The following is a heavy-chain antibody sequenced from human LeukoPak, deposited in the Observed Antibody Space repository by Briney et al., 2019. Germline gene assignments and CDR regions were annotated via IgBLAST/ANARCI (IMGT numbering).Heavy chain of an antibody. CDR1: GDTFTSYA. CDR2: INTNTGNP. Sequence: ASVKVSCKASGDTFTSYAMNWVRQAPGQGLEWMGWINTNTGNPTYAQGFTGRFVFSLDTSVSTAYLQISSLKAEDTAVYYCARSYSSSWYIVYYFDYWGQGTLVTVSS. CDR3: ARSYSSSWYIVYYFDY. D-gene: IGHD6-13*01. J-gene: IGHJ4*02. V-gene: IGHV7-4-1*02.